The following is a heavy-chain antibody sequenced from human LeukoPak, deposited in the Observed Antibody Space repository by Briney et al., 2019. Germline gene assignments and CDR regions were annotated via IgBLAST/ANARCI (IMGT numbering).Heavy chain of an antibody. J-gene: IGHJ4*02. Sequence: ASVKVSCKASGGTFSSYAISWVRQAPGQGLEWMGWISAYNGNTNYAQKLQGRVTMTTDTPTSTAYMELRSLRSDDTAVYYCARVEPAVSSGSDYWGQGTLVTVSS. V-gene: IGHV1-18*01. CDR1: GGTFSSYA. CDR3: ARVEPAVSSGSDY. CDR2: ISAYNGNT. D-gene: IGHD3-22*01.